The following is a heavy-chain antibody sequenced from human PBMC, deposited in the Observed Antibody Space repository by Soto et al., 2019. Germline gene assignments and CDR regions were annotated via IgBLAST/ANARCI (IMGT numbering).Heavy chain of an antibody. CDR1: GYTFTNYG. J-gene: IGHJ5*02. CDR3: ERGVRSGTYYNQYNWFDP. CDR2: INTYNGNT. D-gene: IGHD3-10*01. V-gene: IGHV1-18*01. Sequence: QVQLVQSGAEVKKPGASVKVSCKASGYTFTNYGISWVRQAPGQGLEWMGWINTYNGNTNHAQKLQGRVTMTTDTSTSTAYMELRSLRSDDTAVYYCERGVRSGTYYNQYNWFDPWGQGTLVTVSS.